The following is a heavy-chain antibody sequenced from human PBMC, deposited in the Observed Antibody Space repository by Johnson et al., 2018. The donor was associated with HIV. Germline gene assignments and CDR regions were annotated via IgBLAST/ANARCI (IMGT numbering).Heavy chain of an antibody. CDR3: ARDQGELRRTHAFDI. CDR2: ISYDGSNK. V-gene: IGHV3-30*19. J-gene: IGHJ3*02. D-gene: IGHD1-14*01. Sequence: QVQLVESGGGVVQPGRSLRLYCAASGFTFDTYGMHWVRQAPGKGLEWVAVISYDGSNKYYADSVKGRFTISRDNSKNTLYLQMNSLRHEDTAVYYCARDQGELRRTHAFDIWGQGTMVTVSS. CDR1: GFTFDTYG.